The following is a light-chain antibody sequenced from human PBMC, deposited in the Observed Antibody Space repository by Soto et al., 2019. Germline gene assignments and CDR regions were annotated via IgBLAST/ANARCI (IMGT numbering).Light chain of an antibody. CDR2: GAS. J-gene: IGKJ2*01. Sequence: EFVLTQSPGTLSLSPGERATLSCRASQSVINNYLAWYQQKPGQAPMLLIYGASSRATGIPDSFSGSGSGTDFTLTISRLEPEDVAVYYCQQYGSSPPYIFGQGTRREIK. V-gene: IGKV3-20*01. CDR3: QQYGSSPPYI. CDR1: QSVINNY.